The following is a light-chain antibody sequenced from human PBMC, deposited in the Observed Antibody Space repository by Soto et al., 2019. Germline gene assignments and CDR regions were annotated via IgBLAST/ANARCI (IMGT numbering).Light chain of an antibody. CDR1: QSVSSW. V-gene: IGKV1-5*01. Sequence: DIQMTQSPSTLSASLGDRVTITCRASQSVSSWLAWYQQKPGKAPKLLIYDASSLETGVPSRFSGSGSGTEFTLTISSLQPDDFATYYCQQYNSYSITFGQGTRLENK. CDR2: DAS. J-gene: IGKJ5*01. CDR3: QQYNSYSIT.